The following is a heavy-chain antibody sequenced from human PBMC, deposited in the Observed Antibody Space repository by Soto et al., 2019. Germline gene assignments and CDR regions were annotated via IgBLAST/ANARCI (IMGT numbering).Heavy chain of an antibody. J-gene: IGHJ6*03. CDR3: AYRPNRSSSRYYYYMDV. CDR1: GGTFSSYT. Sequence: GASVKVSCKASGGTFSSYTISWVRQAPGQGLEWMGRIIPILGIANYAQKFQGRVTITADKSTSTAYMELSSLRSEETAVYYCAYRPNRSSSRYYYYMDVWGKGTTVTVSS. CDR2: IIPILGIA. V-gene: IGHV1-69*02. D-gene: IGHD6-6*01.